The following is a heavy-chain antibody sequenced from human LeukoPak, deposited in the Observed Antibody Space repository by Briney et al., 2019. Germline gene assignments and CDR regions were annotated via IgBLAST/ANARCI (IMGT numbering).Heavy chain of an antibody. D-gene: IGHD3-10*01. V-gene: IGHV4-39*01. Sequence: PSETLSLTCTVSGGSISSSSYYWGWIRQPPGKGLEWIGSIYYSGSTYYNPSLKSRVTISVDTSKNQFSLKLSSVTAADTAVYYCARRHYYGSGSYPPFDYWGQGTLVTGSS. CDR1: GGSISSSSYY. CDR3: ARRHYYGSGSYPPFDY. J-gene: IGHJ4*02. CDR2: IYYSGST.